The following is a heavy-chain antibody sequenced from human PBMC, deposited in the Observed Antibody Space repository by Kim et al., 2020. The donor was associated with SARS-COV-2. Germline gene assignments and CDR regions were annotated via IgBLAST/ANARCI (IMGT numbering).Heavy chain of an antibody. V-gene: IGHV1-24*01. Sequence: ASVKVSCKVSGYTLTELSMHWVRQAPGKGLEWMGGFDPEDGETIYAQKFQGRVTMTEDTSTDTAYMELSSLRSEDTAVYYCATGFQSMIGSYYYYGMDVWGQGTTVTVSS. J-gene: IGHJ6*02. CDR3: ATGFQSMIGSYYYYGMDV. CDR2: FDPEDGET. D-gene: IGHD3-22*01. CDR1: GYTLTELS.